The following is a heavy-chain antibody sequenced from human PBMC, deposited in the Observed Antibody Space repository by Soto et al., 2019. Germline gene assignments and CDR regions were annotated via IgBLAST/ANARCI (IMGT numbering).Heavy chain of an antibody. J-gene: IGHJ4*02. CDR1: GFSLSTSGVG. Sequence: SGPTLVNPKQTLTLTCTFSGFSLSTSGVGVGWIRQPPGKALEWLAFIYWNGDERYSPSLKNRLTITKDTSKNQVVLTMTNVDPVATAKHYCENRDGYNYVFCYWGQGTLVTLS. D-gene: IGHD3-3*01. V-gene: IGHV2-5*01. CDR2: IYWNGDE. CDR3: ENRDGYNYVFCY.